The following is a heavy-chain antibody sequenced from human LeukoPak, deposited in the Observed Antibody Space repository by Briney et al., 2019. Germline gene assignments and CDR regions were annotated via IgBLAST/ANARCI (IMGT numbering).Heavy chain of an antibody. J-gene: IGHJ5*02. V-gene: IGHV3-21*01. Sequence: GSLRLSRGAFGFRFSSYSIDLVRQASGKGLEWVSSISSGSTSIYYADSVKGRFTISRDNAKNSLYLQMNSLRAEDTAVYYCARVTGTTAGDHWGQGTLVSVSS. CDR1: GFRFSSYS. CDR3: ARVTGTTAGDH. CDR2: ISSGSTSI. D-gene: IGHD1-1*01.